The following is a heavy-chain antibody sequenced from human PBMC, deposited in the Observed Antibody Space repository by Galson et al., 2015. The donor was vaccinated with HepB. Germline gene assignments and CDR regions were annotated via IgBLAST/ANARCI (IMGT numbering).Heavy chain of an antibody. D-gene: IGHD7-27*01. CDR2: IVVGSGNT. J-gene: IGHJ2*01. CDR3: AADGGTATGEHWYFDL. Sequence: SVKVSCKASGFTFTSSAVQWVRQARGQRLEWIGWIVVGSGNTNYAQKFQERVTITRDMSTSTAYMELSSLRSEDTAVYYCAADGGTATGEHWYFDLWGRGTLVTVSS. CDR1: GFTFTSSA. V-gene: IGHV1-58*01.